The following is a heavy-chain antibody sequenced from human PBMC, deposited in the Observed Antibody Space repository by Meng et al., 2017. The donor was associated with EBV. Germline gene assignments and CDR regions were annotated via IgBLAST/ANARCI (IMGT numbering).Heavy chain of an antibody. CDR2: LHHSGST. CDR3: ARVSPKRYFDYLAPPDY. D-gene: IGHD3-9*01. CDR1: GGSVNGYF. J-gene: IGHJ4*02. V-gene: IGHV4-34*01. Sequence: QVQLQQWGAGLLXXXXXLXLTXAXXGGSVNGYFWSWIRQPPGKGLEWIGELHHSGSTNYNPSLKSRLRISVDTSKNQFSLNLTSVTAADTAVYYCARVSPKRYFDYLAPPDYWGQGTLVTVSS.